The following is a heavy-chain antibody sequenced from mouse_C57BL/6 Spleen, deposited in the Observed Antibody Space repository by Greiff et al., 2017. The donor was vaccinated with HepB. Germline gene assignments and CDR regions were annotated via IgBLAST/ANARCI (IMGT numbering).Heavy chain of an antibody. CDR1: GYTFTSYW. D-gene: IGHD2-2*01. CDR2: IYPGSGST. Sequence: QVQLQQPGAELVKPGASVKMSCKASGYTFTSYWITWVKQRPGQGLEWIGDIYPGSGSTNYNEKFKSKATLTVDTSSSTAYIHLSILTSEDFAVYYCARGGNTMVTTHFDYWGQGTTLTVSS. CDR3: ARGGNTMVTTHFDY. J-gene: IGHJ2*01. V-gene: IGHV1-55*01.